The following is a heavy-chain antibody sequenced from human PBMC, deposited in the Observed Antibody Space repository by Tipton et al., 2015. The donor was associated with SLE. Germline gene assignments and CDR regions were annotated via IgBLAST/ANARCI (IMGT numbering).Heavy chain of an antibody. V-gene: IGHV4-38-2*01. J-gene: IGHJ4*02. CDR2: IYHSGTT. D-gene: IGHD2-2*02. CDR1: GYSISSGYY. Sequence: TLSLTCAVSGYSISSGYYWGWIRQPPGKGLEWIGNIYHSGTTYYNSSLKSRVTISVDTSKNQFSLKLSSVTAADTAVYYCASRPPCTGSSISCYNNYFDSWGQGTLVTVSS. CDR3: ASRPPCTGSSISCYNNYFDS.